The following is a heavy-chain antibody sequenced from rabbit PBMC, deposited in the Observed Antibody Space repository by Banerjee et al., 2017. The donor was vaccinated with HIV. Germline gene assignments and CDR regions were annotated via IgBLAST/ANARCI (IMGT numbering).Heavy chain of an antibody. CDR3: ARDLDGVIGWNFGW. Sequence: QSLEESGGDPVKPGASLTLTCTASGFSFSSSSYMCWVRQAPGKGLEWIACIAGGSSGFTYSATWAKGRFTCSKTSSTTVTLQMTSLTVADTATYFCARDLDGVIGWNFGWWGQGTLVTVS. V-gene: IGHV1S40*01. CDR2: IAGGSSGFT. D-gene: IGHD4-1*01. CDR1: GFSFSSSSY. J-gene: IGHJ3*01.